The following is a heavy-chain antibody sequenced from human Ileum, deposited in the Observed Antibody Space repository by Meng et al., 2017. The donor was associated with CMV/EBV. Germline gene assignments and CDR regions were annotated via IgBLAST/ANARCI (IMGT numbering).Heavy chain of an antibody. CDR3: SSLGDY. CDR1: GLTFSSYG. V-gene: IGHV3-30*02. CDR2: VRSDGSNK. Sequence: VASGGGVVQPGGSLRLSCEVSGLTFSSYGMHWVRQAPGKGLEWVAFVRSDGSNKYYADSVKGRFTTSRDNSENTLFLQMNSLRADDTAVYYCSSLGDYWGQGTLVTVSS. J-gene: IGHJ4*02. D-gene: IGHD3-16*01.